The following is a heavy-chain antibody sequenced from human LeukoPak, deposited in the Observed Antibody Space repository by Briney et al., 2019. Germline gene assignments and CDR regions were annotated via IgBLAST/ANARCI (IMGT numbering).Heavy chain of an antibody. Sequence: PGGSLRLSCAASGFTLSSYWMSWVRQAPGKGLEWVANIKQDGSEKYYVDSVKGRFTISRDNAKNSLYLQMNSLRAEDTAVYYCARVVRWLAPYYYYYMDVWGKGTTVTVSS. V-gene: IGHV3-7*01. CDR3: ARVVRWLAPYYYYYMDV. CDR2: IKQDGSEK. D-gene: IGHD2-2*01. CDR1: GFTLSSYW. J-gene: IGHJ6*03.